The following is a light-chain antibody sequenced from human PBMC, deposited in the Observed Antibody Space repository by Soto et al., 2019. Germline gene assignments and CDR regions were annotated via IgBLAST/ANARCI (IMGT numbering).Light chain of an antibody. CDR3: QQRSKWPPS. J-gene: IGKJ5*01. V-gene: IGKV3-11*01. CDR2: GAS. Sequence: EIVMTQSPPTLSVTPGERATLSCMASQSVSIKLAWYQQKPGQAPRLLIYGASSRATGIPARFSGSGSGTDFTLAISSLEPEDFAVYYCQQRSKWPPSFGQGTRLEI. CDR1: QSVSIK.